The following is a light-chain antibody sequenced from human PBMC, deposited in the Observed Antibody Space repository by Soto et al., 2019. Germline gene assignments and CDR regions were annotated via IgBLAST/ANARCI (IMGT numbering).Light chain of an antibody. V-gene: IGKV3-20*01. CDR1: QSVATRN. CDR3: QHFGNSLWT. J-gene: IGKJ1*01. CDR2: GAS. Sequence: EIVLTQSPGTLSLSPGQRATLSCRASQSVATRNLAWYQQKSGQAPRLLIYGASSRAVHTPDRFSGSGSGTDFTLTISGXEPEDFAMYYCQHFGNSLWTFGQGTKVDTK.